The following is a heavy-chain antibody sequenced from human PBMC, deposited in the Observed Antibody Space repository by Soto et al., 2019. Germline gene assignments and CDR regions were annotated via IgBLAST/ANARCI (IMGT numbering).Heavy chain of an antibody. CDR1: GYSFGNFW. CDR2: VYPDDSDI. CDR3: AKTLVGGGALDI. J-gene: IGHJ3*02. V-gene: IGHV5-51*01. D-gene: IGHD1-26*01. Sequence: EVQLVQSGAEVKKPGESLKISCKGSGYSFGNFWIAWVRQMPGKGLEWMGIVYPDDSDIRYSPSFQGQVTISADKSDSTAYLHLSTLRASDTAIYYCAKTLVGGGALDIWGQGTVVTVSS.